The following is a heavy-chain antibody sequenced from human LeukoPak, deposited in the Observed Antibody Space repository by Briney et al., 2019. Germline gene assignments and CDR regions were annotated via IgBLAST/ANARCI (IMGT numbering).Heavy chain of an antibody. J-gene: IGHJ4*02. Sequence: GGSLRLSCAASGFTFSSYSMNWVRQAPGKGLEWVSSISSSSSYIYYADSVKGRFTISRDNAKNSLYLQMNSLRAEDTAVYYCAREYYDILTGYSDFDYWGQGTLVTVSS. D-gene: IGHD3-9*01. CDR2: ISSSSSYI. CDR3: AREYYDILTGYSDFDY. V-gene: IGHV3-21*01. CDR1: GFTFSSYS.